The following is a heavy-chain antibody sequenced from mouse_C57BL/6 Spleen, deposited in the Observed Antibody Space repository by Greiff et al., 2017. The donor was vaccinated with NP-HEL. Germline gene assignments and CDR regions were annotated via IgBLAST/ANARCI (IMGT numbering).Heavy chain of an antibody. Sequence: DVKLVESGAELVKPGASVKLSCTASGFNIKDYYMHWVKQRTEQGLEWIGRIDPEDGETKYAPKFQGKATITADTSSNTAYLQLSSLTSEDTAVYYCAREEDMGLRRGDYFDYWGQGTTLTVSS. V-gene: IGHV14-2*01. J-gene: IGHJ2*01. CDR2: IDPEDGET. CDR1: GFNIKDYY. CDR3: AREEDMGLRRGDYFDY. D-gene: IGHD2-4*01.